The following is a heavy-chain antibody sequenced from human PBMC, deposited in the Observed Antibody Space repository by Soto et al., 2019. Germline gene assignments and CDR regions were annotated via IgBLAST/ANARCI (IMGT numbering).Heavy chain of an antibody. CDR1: GFTFSDYS. CDR2: ISNTPYSGMTTI. CDR3: ARDSYFDFWGDV. Sequence: EVQLVESGGGLVQPGGSLRLSCAASGFTFSDYSFNWVRQAPGRGLEWISFISNTPYSGMTTIHYAESVKGRFTISRDNAKNSVFLQMNSLRDEDTALYYCARDSYFDFWGDVWGQGTTVTVSS. J-gene: IGHJ6*02. D-gene: IGHD3-3*01. V-gene: IGHV3-48*02.